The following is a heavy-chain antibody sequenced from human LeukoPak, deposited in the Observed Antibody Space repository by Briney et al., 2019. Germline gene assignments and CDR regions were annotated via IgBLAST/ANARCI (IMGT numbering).Heavy chain of an antibody. CDR1: GFTFSSYA. D-gene: IGHD6-19*01. CDR2: ISGSGGST. CDR3: AKKPRDSPVAGGEEPLDY. Sequence: GGSLRLSCAASGFTFSSYAMSWVRQAPGKGLEWVSAISGSGGSTYYADSVKGRFTISRDNSKNTLYLQMNSLRAEDTAVYYCAKKPRDSPVAGGEEPLDYWGQGTLVTVSS. V-gene: IGHV3-23*01. J-gene: IGHJ4*02.